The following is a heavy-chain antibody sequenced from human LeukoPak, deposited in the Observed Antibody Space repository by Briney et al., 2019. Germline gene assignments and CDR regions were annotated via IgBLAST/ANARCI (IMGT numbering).Heavy chain of an antibody. J-gene: IGHJ3*02. CDR3: THYYDSRGYDSAFDI. Sequence: GGSLRLSCAASGFTFSDSAMHWVRQASGKGLEWVGRIRNKAKSYATAYAESVNGRFTISRDNSKNTPYLHMNSLKTEDTAVYYCTHYYDSRGYDSAFDIWGQGTMVTVSS. D-gene: IGHD3-22*01. V-gene: IGHV3-73*01. CDR1: GFTFSDSA. CDR2: IRNKAKSYAT.